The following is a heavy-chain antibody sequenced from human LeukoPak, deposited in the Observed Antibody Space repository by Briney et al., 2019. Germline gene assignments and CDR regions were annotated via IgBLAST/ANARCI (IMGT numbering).Heavy chain of an antibody. CDR1: GFTFSSYS. V-gene: IGHV3-21*04. D-gene: IGHD6-13*01. Sequence: PGGSLRLSCAASGFTFSSYSMNWVRQAPGKGLEWVSSISSSSSYIYYADSVKGRFTISRDNAKNSLYLQMNSLRAEDTALYYCAKDKHSSSYYGMDVWGQGTTVTVSS. J-gene: IGHJ6*02. CDR2: ISSSSSYI. CDR3: AKDKHSSSYYGMDV.